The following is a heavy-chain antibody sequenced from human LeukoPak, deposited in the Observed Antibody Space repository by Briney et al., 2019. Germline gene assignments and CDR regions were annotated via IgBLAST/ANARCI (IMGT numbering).Heavy chain of an antibody. CDR2: IKSDGSST. D-gene: IGHD4-23*01. CDR3: ARDHDYGGNWFGP. Sequence: GGSLRLSCATSGFTSSTYWMHWVRQAPGKGLVWVSRIKSDGSSTSYADSVRGRFTISRDNAKNTLYLQMNSLSAEDTAVYYCARDHDYGGNWFGPWGQGTLVTVSS. V-gene: IGHV3-74*01. J-gene: IGHJ5*02. CDR1: GFTSSTYW.